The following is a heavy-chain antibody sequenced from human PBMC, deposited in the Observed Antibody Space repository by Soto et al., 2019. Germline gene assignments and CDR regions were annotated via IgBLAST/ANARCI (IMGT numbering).Heavy chain of an antibody. V-gene: IGHV5-51*01. CDR3: ARCSGSYWSYLDF. CDR1: GYSFASHW. J-gene: IGHJ4*02. CDR2: IYPGDSDT. Sequence: PGESLKISCKGSGYSFASHWVAWVRQMPEKGLEWIGTIYPGDSDTKYSSAFRGHVTISADTSVSTAYLQWRSLEATDSAIYYCARCSGSYWSYLDFWGQGTLVTVYS. D-gene: IGHD3-10*01.